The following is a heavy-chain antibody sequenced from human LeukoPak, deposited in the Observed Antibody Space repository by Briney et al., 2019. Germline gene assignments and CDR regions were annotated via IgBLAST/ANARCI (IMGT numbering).Heavy chain of an antibody. J-gene: IGHJ4*02. Sequence: PSETLSLTCAVYGGSFSGYYWSWIRQPPRKGLEWIGEINHSGSTNYNPSLKSRVTISVDTSKNQFSLKLSSVTAADTAVYYCARGRDDSSGWSSPPYDYWGQGTLVTVSS. CDR2: INHSGST. D-gene: IGHD3-22*01. CDR3: ARGRDDSSGWSSPPYDY. V-gene: IGHV4-34*01. CDR1: GGSFSGYY.